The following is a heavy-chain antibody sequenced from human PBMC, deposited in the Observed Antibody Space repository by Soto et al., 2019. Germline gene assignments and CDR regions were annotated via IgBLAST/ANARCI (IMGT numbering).Heavy chain of an antibody. CDR1: GFTFSSYS. J-gene: IGHJ6*02. CDR3: ARGRYCSSTSCGMDV. CDR2: ISSSSSYI. D-gene: IGHD2-2*01. V-gene: IGHV3-21*01. Sequence: PGGSLRLSCAASGFTFSSYSMNWVRQAPGKGLEWVSSISSSSSYIYYADSVKGRFTISRDNAKNSLYLQMNSLRAEDTAVYYCARGRYCSSTSCGMDVWCQGTTVTVSS.